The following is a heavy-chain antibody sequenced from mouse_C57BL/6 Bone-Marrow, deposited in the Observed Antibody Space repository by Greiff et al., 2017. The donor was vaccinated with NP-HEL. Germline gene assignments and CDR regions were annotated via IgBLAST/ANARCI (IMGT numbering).Heavy chain of an antibody. Sequence: EVKLVESGPGMVKPSQSLSLTCTVTGYSITSGYDWHWIRHFPGNKLEWMGYISYSGSTNYNPSLKSRISITHDTSKNHFFLKLNSVTTEDTATYYCARGDYYSNPFAYWGQGTLVTVSA. CDR2: ISYSGST. D-gene: IGHD2-5*01. CDR3: ARGDYYSNPFAY. J-gene: IGHJ3*01. CDR1: GYSITSGYD. V-gene: IGHV3-1*01.